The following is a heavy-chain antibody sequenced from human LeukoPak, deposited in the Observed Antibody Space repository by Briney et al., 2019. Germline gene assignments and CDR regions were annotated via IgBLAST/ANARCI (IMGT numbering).Heavy chain of an antibody. Sequence: PSETLSLTCSVSGAPISSYYWTWIRQPAGKGLEWIGRFSTTWSTSYNPSLKSRVTMSVDTSKNQFSLRLSSVTAADTAVYYCARVDGGSTGILHTWGQGTLVTVSS. CDR1: GAPISSYY. V-gene: IGHV4-4*07. J-gene: IGHJ5*02. D-gene: IGHD7-27*01. CDR3: ARVDGGSTGILHT. CDR2: FSTTWST.